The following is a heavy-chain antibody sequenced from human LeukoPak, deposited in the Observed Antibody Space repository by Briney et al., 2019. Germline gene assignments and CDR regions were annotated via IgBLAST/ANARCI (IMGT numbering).Heavy chain of an antibody. D-gene: IGHD4-17*01. CDR2: IIPIYCTA. J-gene: IGHJ5*02. Sequence: ASVKVSCKASGGTFSSYAISWVRQAPGQGLEWMGRIIPIYCTANYAQKFQGRVTITTDESTSTAYIELSSLRSEDTAVYYCARDWTTVTLFRQDHNWFDPWGQGTLVTVSS. V-gene: IGHV1-69*05. CDR1: GGTFSSYA. CDR3: ARDWTTVTLFRQDHNWFDP.